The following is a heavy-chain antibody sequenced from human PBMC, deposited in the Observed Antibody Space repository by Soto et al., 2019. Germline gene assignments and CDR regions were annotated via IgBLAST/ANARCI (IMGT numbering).Heavy chain of an antibody. CDR1: GFTFSGYT. J-gene: IGHJ4*02. V-gene: IGHV3-30-3*01. CDR2: ISYDGTNR. Sequence: QVQLVESGGGVVQPGRSLRLSCVASGFTFSGYTMHWVRQAPGKGLEWVAVISYDGTNRYYADAVRGRLTTSRDNSKNSLYLQINSLRAEDTAVYCCARSAGFFDYWCQGTLVTVSS. CDR3: ARSAGFFDY.